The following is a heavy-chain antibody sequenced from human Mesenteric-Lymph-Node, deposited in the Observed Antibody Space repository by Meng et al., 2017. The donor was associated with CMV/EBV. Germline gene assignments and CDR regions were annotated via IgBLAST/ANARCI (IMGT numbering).Heavy chain of an antibody. D-gene: IGHD1-26*01. Sequence: GESLKISCAASGFTFSSYWMHWVRPAPGKGLVCVSRINSDGSSTSYADSVKGRFTISRDNSKNTLYLQMNSLRAEDTAVYYCARVGVINIIVGPYYFDYWGQGTLVTVSS. CDR2: INSDGSST. V-gene: IGHV3-74*01. CDR3: ARVGVINIIVGPYYFDY. J-gene: IGHJ4*02. CDR1: GFTFSSYW.